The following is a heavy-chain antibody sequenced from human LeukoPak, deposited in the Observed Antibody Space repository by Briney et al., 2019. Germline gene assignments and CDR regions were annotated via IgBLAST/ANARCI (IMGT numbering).Heavy chain of an antibody. J-gene: IGHJ4*02. CDR3: AKSARIAAAGTPDY. Sequence: GGSLRLSCAASGFTFSSYGIHWVRQAPGKGLEWVAFIRYDGSNKYYADSVKGRFTISRDNSKNTLYLQMNSLRAEDAAVYYCAKSARIAAAGTPDYWGQGTLVTVSS. CDR1: GFTFSSYG. D-gene: IGHD6-13*01. CDR2: IRYDGSNK. V-gene: IGHV3-30*02.